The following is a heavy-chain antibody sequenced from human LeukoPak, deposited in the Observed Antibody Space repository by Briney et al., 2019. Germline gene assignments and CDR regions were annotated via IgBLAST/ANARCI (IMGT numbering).Heavy chain of an antibody. V-gene: IGHV1-69*04. CDR1: GDTFSSYT. D-gene: IGHD3-22*01. J-gene: IGHJ1*01. CDR3: ARDLGYYYDSSGYREYFQH. Sequence: ASVKVSCKASGDTFSSYTISWVRQAPGQGLEWMGRIIPILGIANYAQKFQGRVTITADKSTSTAYMELSSLRSEDTAVYYCARDLGYYYDSSGYREYFQHWGQGTLVTVSS. CDR2: IIPILGIA.